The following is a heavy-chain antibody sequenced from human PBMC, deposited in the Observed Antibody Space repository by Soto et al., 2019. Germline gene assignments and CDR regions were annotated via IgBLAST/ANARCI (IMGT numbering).Heavy chain of an antibody. CDR3: ARLYYYDSSGYWNFDY. J-gene: IGHJ4*02. Sequence: GASVKVSCKASGGTFSSYAISWVRQAPGQGLEWMGGIIPIFGTANYAQKFQGRVTITADESTSTAYMELSSLRSEDTAVYYCARLYYYDSSGYWNFDYWGQGXLVTVSS. CDR1: GGTFSSYA. D-gene: IGHD3-22*01. CDR2: IIPIFGTA. V-gene: IGHV1-69*13.